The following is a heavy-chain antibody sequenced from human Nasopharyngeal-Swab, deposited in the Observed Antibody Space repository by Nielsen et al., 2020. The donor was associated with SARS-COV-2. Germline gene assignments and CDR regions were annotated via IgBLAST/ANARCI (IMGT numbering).Heavy chain of an antibody. CDR3: AKDRRITMIVVVMEAFDI. J-gene: IGHJ3*02. CDR1: GFTFSSYS. V-gene: IGHV3-21*04. CDR2: ISSSSSYI. D-gene: IGHD3-22*01. Sequence: GESLKISCAVSGFTFSSYSMNWVRQAPGKGLEWVSSISSSSSYIYYADSVKGRFTISRDNSKNTLYLQMNSLRAEDTAVYYCAKDRRITMIVVVMEAFDIWGQGTMVTVSS.